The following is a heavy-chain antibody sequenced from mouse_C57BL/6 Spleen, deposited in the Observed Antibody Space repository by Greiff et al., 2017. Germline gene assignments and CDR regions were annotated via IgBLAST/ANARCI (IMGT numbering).Heavy chain of an antibody. J-gene: IGHJ2*01. V-gene: IGHV14-4*01. Sequence: EVMLVESGAELVRPGASVKLSCTASGFNIKDDYMHWVKQRPEQGLEWIGWIDPENGDTEYASKFQGKATITADTSSNTAYLQLSSLTSEDTAVYYCTRGDEDYWGQGTTLTVSS. CDR1: GFNIKDDY. CDR2: IDPENGDT. D-gene: IGHD3-3*01. CDR3: TRGDEDY.